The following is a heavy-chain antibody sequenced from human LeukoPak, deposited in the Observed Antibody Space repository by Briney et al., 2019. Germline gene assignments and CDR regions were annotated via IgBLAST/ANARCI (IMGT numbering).Heavy chain of an antibody. CDR3: ARFTPQGYGWGGYNRFDP. Sequence: SETLSLTCTVSGDSISSYYWSWIRQPPGKGLEWIGYIYYSGSTYNPSLKSRVTISVDTSKNQFSLKLSSVTAADTAVYYCARFTPQGYGWGGYNRFDPWGQGTLVTVSS. CDR2: IYYSGST. J-gene: IGHJ5*02. D-gene: IGHD3-16*01. CDR1: GDSISSYY. V-gene: IGHV4-59*01.